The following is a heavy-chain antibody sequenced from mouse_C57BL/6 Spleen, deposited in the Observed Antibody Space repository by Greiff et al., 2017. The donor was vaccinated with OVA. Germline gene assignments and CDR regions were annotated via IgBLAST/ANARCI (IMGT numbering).Heavy chain of an antibody. CDR2: ISDGGSYT. V-gene: IGHV5-4*01. Sequence: EVMLVESGGGLVKPGGSLKLSCAASGFTFSSYAMSWVRQTPERRLEWVATISDGGSYTYYPDNVKGRFTISRDNAKNNLYLQMSHLKSEDTAMYYCAREAGTMINYYAMDYWGQGTSVTVSS. CDR1: GFTFSSYA. J-gene: IGHJ4*01. CDR3: AREAGTMINYYAMDY. D-gene: IGHD2-4*01.